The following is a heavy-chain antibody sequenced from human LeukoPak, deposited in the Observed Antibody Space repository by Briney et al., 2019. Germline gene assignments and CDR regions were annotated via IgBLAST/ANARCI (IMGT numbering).Heavy chain of an antibody. D-gene: IGHD6-13*01. V-gene: IGHV3-53*01. CDR3: ARGGAAAFYYYYGMDV. CDR1: GFTVSSNY. CDR2: IYSGGST. Sequence: GGSLRLSCAASGFTVSSNYMSWVRQAPGKGLEWVSVIYSGGSTYYADSVKGRFTISRDNSKNTLDLQMNSLGAEDTAVYYCARGGAAAFYYYYGMDVWGQGTTVTVSS. J-gene: IGHJ6*02.